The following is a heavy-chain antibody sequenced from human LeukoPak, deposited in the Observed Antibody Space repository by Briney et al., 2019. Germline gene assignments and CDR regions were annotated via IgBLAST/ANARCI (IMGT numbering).Heavy chain of an antibody. CDR2: ISASGGST. Sequence: GGSLRLSCAASGFTFSSYAMNWVRQAPGKGLEWVSTISASGGSTYYADSVKGRFTFPRDNSKNTLYLQMNGLRAEDTAVYYCAGGTGLPPASYFYYGMDVWGQGTTVTVSS. D-gene: IGHD3/OR15-3a*01. CDR3: AGGTGLPPASYFYYGMDV. CDR1: GFTFSSYA. V-gene: IGHV3-23*01. J-gene: IGHJ6*02.